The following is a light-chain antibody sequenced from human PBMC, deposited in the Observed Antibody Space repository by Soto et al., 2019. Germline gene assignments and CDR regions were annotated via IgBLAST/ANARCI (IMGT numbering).Light chain of an antibody. J-gene: IGLJ1*01. V-gene: IGLV2-14*01. CDR3: SSYTSDNRDYV. Sequence: QSVLTQPASVSGSPGQSVTISCTGTSSDIGRYKFVSWFQQHPGKAPKLLIFEGTNRPSGVSRRFSGSKSGNTASLTISGLQAEDEAHYYCSSYTSDNRDYVFGNGTKVTVL. CDR2: EGT. CDR1: SSDIGRYKF.